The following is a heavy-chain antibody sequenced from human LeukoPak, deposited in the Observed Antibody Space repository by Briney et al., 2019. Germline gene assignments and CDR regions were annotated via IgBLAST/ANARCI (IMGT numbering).Heavy chain of an antibody. CDR2: IYPGDSDT. CDR3: ASGSHEWELTIDY. J-gene: IGHJ4*02. V-gene: IGHV5-51*01. D-gene: IGHD1-26*01. Sequence: GESLKISCKGSGYSFTTYWIGWVRQMPGKGLEWMGIIYPGDSDTRYSPSFQGQVTISADKSISTAYLQWSSLKASDTAMYYCASGSHEWELTIDYWGQGTLVTVSS. CDR1: GYSFTTYW.